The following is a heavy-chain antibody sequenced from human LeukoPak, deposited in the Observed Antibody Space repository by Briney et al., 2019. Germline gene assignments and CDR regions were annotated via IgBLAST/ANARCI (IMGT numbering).Heavy chain of an antibody. CDR2: IYYSGST. CDR3: ARGRGSRVDY. D-gene: IGHD1-26*01. CDR1: GVSISSSSYY. J-gene: IGHJ4*02. V-gene: IGHV4-39*07. Sequence: PSETLSLTCTVSGVSISSSSYYWGWIRQPPGKGLEWIGSIYYSGSTYYNPSLKSRVTISVDTSKNQFSLKLSSVTAADTAVYYCARGRGSRVDYWGQGTLVTVSS.